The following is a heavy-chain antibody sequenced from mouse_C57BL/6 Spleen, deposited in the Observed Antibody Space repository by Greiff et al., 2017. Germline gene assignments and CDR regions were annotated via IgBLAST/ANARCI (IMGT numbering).Heavy chain of an antibody. CDR1: GYTFTDYE. J-gene: IGHJ2*01. Sequence: QVQLQQSGAELVRPGASVTLSCKASGYTFTDYEMHWVKQTPVHGLEWIGAIDPETGGTAYNQKFKGKAILTADNSSSTSYMELRSLTSEDSAVYFFTRRDYGYVYGFDYWGQGTTLTVSS. CDR2: IDPETGGT. D-gene: IGHD2-2*01. V-gene: IGHV1-15*01. CDR3: TRRDYGYVYGFDY.